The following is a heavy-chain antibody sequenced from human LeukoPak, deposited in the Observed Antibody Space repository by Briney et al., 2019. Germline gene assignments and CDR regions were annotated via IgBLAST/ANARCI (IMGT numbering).Heavy chain of an antibody. Sequence: GESLKISCKGSGYPFSSYWIGWVRQMPGKGLEGMGIIYPGESDTRYSPSLQGQATISVDTSIGTAYLQWSSLKASDTAIYYCARQNDFRLDYWGQGTLVTVSS. J-gene: IGHJ4*02. CDR2: IYPGESDT. CDR3: ARQNDFRLDY. V-gene: IGHV5-51*01. CDR1: GYPFSSYW. D-gene: IGHD3-3*01.